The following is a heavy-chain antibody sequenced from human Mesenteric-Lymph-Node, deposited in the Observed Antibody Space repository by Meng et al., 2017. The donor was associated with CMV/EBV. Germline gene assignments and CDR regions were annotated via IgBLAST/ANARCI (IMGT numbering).Heavy chain of an antibody. Sequence: ELQLVESGGXXXXXGXCLXLSCAASGFHFSSYSMNWVRQAPGKGLEWVSSISSSSSYIYYADSVKGRFTTSRDNAKNSLYLQMNSLRAEDTAVYYCARVSLAAAGTFWFDPWGQGTLVTVSS. D-gene: IGHD6-13*01. J-gene: IGHJ5*02. CDR1: GFHFSSYS. V-gene: IGHV3-21*01. CDR3: ARVSLAAAGTFWFDP. CDR2: ISSSSSYI.